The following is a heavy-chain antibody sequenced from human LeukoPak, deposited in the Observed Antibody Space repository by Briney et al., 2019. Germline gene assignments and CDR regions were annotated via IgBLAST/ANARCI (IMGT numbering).Heavy chain of an antibody. CDR1: GFTFSSYG. CDR2: IRYDGGNK. D-gene: IGHD2-15*01. Sequence: GGSLRLSCAASGFTFSSYGMHWVRQAPGKGLEWVAFIRYDGGNKYHADSVKGRFTISRDNSKKTLSLEMNSLRGEDTAVYYCAKGAGIMSPYYMDVWGRGTTVTVSS. V-gene: IGHV3-30*02. CDR3: AKGAGIMSPYYMDV. J-gene: IGHJ6*03.